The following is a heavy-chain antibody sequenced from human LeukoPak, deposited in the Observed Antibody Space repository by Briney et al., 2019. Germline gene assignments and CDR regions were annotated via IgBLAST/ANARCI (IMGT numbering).Heavy chain of an antibody. D-gene: IGHD3-3*01. CDR1: GYTFTNYA. V-gene: IGHV7-4-1*02. J-gene: IGHJ6*02. CDR2: INTNTGNP. Sequence: ASVKVSCKASGYTFTNYALNWVRQAPGQGLEWMGWINTNTGNPTYAQGFTGRFVFSLDTSVSTAYLQISSLKAEDTAVYYCARDRNVLRFLEWLSGDYYYYYGMDVWGQGTTVTVSS. CDR3: ARDRNVLRFLEWLSGDYYYYYGMDV.